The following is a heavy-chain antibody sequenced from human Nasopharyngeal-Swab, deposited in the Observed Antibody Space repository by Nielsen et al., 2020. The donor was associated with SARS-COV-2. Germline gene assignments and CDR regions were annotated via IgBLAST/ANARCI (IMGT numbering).Heavy chain of an antibody. CDR3: ARGLRYFDWQTFFDY. Sequence: GESLKISCKGSKYSFTTYWIGWVRQMPGKGLEWMGIIYPSDSDTRYSPSFQGQVTISADKSISTAYLQWSSLKASDTAMYYCARGLRYFDWQTFFDYWGQGTLVTVSS. D-gene: IGHD3-9*01. CDR2: IYPSDSDT. J-gene: IGHJ4*02. CDR1: KYSFTTYW. V-gene: IGHV5-51*01.